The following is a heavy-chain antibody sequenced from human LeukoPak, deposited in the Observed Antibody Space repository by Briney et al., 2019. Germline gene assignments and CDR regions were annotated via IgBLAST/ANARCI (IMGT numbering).Heavy chain of an antibody. V-gene: IGHV4-31*03. D-gene: IGHD5-12*01. CDR2: IYYSGST. J-gene: IGHJ6*02. CDR3: ARDRYSGYDYHYYYGMDV. CDR1: GGSISSGGYY. Sequence: SQTLSLTCTVSGGSISSGGYYWSWIRQHPGKGLEWIGYIYYSGSTYYNPSLKSRVTISVDTSKNQFSLKLSSVTAADTAVYHCARDRYSGYDYHYYYGMDVWGQGTTVTVSS.